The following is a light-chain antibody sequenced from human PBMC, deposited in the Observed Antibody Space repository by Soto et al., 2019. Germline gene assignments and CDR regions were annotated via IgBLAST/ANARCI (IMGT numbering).Light chain of an antibody. Sequence: QSVLTQPASVSGSPGQSITISCTGSSSDVGGYNYVSWYQQDPGKAPKLMIYEVSNRPSGISNRFPGSKSGNTASLTLSGLQAEDEADYYCSSYTSSSTLVFGGGTKLTVL. V-gene: IGLV2-14*01. CDR2: EVS. CDR1: SSDVGGYNY. CDR3: SSYTSSSTLV. J-gene: IGLJ2*01.